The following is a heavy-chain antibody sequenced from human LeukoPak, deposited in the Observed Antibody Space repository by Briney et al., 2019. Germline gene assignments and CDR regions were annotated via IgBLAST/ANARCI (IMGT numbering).Heavy chain of an antibody. Sequence: GESLRLSCAASGFTFSTDWMHWVRQAPGKGLVWVSRIYSDGSDKTYADSVRGRFTISRDNAKNTVYLQMNSLRAEDSSVYYCASDSGHAFYFWGQGTMVTVSS. V-gene: IGHV3-74*01. J-gene: IGHJ3*01. CDR2: IYSDGSDK. D-gene: IGHD3-10*01. CDR1: GFTFSTDW. CDR3: ASDSGHAFYF.